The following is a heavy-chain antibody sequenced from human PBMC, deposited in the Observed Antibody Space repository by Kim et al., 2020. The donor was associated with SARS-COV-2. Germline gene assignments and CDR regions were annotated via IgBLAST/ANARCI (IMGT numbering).Heavy chain of an antibody. CDR2: ISYDGSNK. CDR1: GFTFSSYG. J-gene: IGHJ4*02. D-gene: IGHD3-22*01. V-gene: IGHV3-30*18. Sequence: GGSLRLSCAASGFTFSSYGMHWVRQAPGKGLEWVAVISYDGSNKCYADSVKGRFTISRDNSKNTLYLQMNSLRAEDTAVYYCAKVYYYDSSGYYDYWGQGTLVTVSS. CDR3: AKVYYYDSSGYYDY.